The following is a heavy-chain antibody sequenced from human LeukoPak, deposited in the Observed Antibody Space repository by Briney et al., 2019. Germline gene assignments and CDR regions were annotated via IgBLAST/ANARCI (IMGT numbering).Heavy chain of an antibody. J-gene: IGHJ4*02. CDR2: IIPIFGTA. CDR1: GGTFSSYA. Sequence: SVKVSCKASGGTFSSYAISWVRQAPGQGLEWMGGIIPIFGTANYAQKFQGRVTITADESTSTAYMELSSLRSDDTAVYYCATGVGAITTFDYWGQGTLVTVSS. CDR3: ATGVGAITTFDY. D-gene: IGHD1-26*01. V-gene: IGHV1-69*13.